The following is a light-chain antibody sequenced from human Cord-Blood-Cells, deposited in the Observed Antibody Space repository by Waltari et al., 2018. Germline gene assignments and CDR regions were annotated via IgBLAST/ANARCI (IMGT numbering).Light chain of an antibody. CDR1: SSDVGGYNY. CDR3: CSYAGSYTWV. J-gene: IGLJ3*02. V-gene: IGLV2-11*01. Sequence: QSALTQPRSVSGSPGQSVTISCTGTSSDVGGYNYVSWYQQHPGKAPKRVIADVSKRPSGVPDRFSGSKSGNTASLTISVLQAEDEAEYYCCSYAGSYTWVFGGGTKLTVL. CDR2: DVS.